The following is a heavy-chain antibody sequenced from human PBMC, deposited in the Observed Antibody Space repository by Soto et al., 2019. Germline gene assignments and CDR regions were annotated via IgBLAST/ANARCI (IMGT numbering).Heavy chain of an antibody. J-gene: IGHJ5*02. CDR3: ARAKAPGGFSWFDP. D-gene: IGHD3-16*01. Sequence: LRLSCAASGFTFSSYAIHWVRQAPGKELEWVAIISYDGSNKYYADSVKGRFTISRDNSKNTLFLQMNSLRAEDTAVYYCARAKAPGGFSWFDPWGRGTLVTVSS. CDR2: ISYDGSNK. V-gene: IGHV3-30-3*01. CDR1: GFTFSSYA.